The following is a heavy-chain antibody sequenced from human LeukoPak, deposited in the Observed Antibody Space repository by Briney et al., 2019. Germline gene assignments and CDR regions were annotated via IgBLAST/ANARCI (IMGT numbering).Heavy chain of an antibody. D-gene: IGHD5-12*01. V-gene: IGHV4-59*01. Sequence: PSETLSLTCTVSGGSISSYYWSWIRQPPGEGLEWIGYIYYSGNTNYNPSLESRVTISVDTSKNQFSLKLSSVTAADTAVYYCARRKWLGDAFDIWGQGTMVTVSS. J-gene: IGHJ3*02. CDR2: IYYSGNT. CDR1: GGSISSYY. CDR3: ARRKWLGDAFDI.